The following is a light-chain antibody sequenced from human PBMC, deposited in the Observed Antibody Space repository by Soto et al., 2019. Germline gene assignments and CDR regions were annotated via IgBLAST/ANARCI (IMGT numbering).Light chain of an antibody. J-gene: IGKJ3*01. Sequence: DIVLTQSPGTLSLSPGERATLSCRASQSVSSKYLAWYQQKPGQPPRVLIYGTSIRATGIPERFSGGGSGTDFTLTLTRLEPEDFAVYYCQQYGSSLFTFGPGTKVDFK. CDR2: GTS. V-gene: IGKV3-20*01. CDR1: QSVSSKY. CDR3: QQYGSSLFT.